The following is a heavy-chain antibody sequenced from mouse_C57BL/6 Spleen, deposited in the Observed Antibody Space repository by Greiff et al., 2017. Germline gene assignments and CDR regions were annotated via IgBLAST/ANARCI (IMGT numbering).Heavy chain of an antibody. V-gene: IGHV5-16*01. CDR2: IHYDGSST. D-gene: IGHD1-1*01. CDR3: ARGYYYGSSPYYAMDY. CDR1: GFTFSDYY. Sequence: EVMLVESAGGLVQPGSSMKLSCTASGFTFSDYYMAWFRQVPEKGLEWVANIHYDGSSTYYLDSLKSRFIISRDNAKNILYLQMSSLKSEDTATYYGARGYYYGSSPYYAMDYWGQGTSVTVSS. J-gene: IGHJ4*01.